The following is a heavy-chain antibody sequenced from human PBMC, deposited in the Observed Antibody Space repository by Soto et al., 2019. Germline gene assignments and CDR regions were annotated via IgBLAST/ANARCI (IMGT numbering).Heavy chain of an antibody. J-gene: IGHJ4*02. V-gene: IGHV3-73*01. CDR3: TRLTEYVSGSYFYGY. Sequence: EVQLVESGGGLVQPGGSLKLSCAASGFTFSGSAMHWVRQASGKGLEWVGRIRSKANSYATAYAASVKGRFTISRDDSKNTAYLQMNSLKTEDTAVYYCTRLTEYVSGSYFYGYWGQGTLVTVSS. D-gene: IGHD3-10*01. CDR1: GFTFSGSA. CDR2: IRSKANSYAT.